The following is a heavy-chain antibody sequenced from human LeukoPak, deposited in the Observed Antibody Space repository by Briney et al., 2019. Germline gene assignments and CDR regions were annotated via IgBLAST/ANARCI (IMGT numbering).Heavy chain of an antibody. J-gene: IGHJ3*02. CDR3: TTYCSGGSCSHHGPHTAFDI. V-gene: IGHV3-15*01. CDR2: IKSKTDGGTT. CDR1: GFTFSNAW. Sequence: GGSLRLSCAASGFTFSNAWMSWVRQAPGKGLEWVGRIKSKTDGGTTDYAAPVKGRFTISRDDSKNTLYLQMNSLKTEDTAVYYCTTYCSGGSCSHHGPHTAFDIWGQGTMVTVSS. D-gene: IGHD2-15*01.